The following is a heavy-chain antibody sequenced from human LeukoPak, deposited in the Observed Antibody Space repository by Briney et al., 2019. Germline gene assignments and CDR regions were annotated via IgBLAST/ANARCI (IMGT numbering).Heavy chain of an antibody. CDR1: GFTFSNFA. Sequence: PGRSLRLSCAASGFTFSNFAMHWVRQAPGKGLEWVTLISYDGSNKFYADSVKGRFSISRDNSKNTLFLQMNSLRPEDTALYYCARTPPGGDVDHWGEGTLVTVSS. D-gene: IGHD3-16*01. V-gene: IGHV3-30*04. CDR3: ARTPPGGDVDH. J-gene: IGHJ4*02. CDR2: ISYDGSNK.